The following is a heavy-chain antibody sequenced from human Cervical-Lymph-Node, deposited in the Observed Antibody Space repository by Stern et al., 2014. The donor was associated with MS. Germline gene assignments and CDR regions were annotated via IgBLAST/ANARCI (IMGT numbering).Heavy chain of an antibody. J-gene: IGHJ4*02. D-gene: IGHD6-19*01. V-gene: IGHV3-9*01. CDR2: ISWDSRHR. CDR3: VKDTGSSVWAIDS. Sequence: VQLVESGGGLIQPGRSQRLSCIASGFNFGDYAIHWVRQRPGKGLAWVSNISWDSRHRGYAAAVQGRLSNSSNNAEQHPYLQMNSLRPEDTAFYYCVKDTGSSVWAIDSWGQGTLVTVSS. CDR1: GFNFGDYA.